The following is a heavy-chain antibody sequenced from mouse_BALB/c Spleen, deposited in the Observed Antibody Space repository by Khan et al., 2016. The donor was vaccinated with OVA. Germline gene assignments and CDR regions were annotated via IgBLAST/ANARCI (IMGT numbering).Heavy chain of an antibody. CDR3: ARLAYYYDSEGFAY. CDR1: GFTFSTYG. J-gene: IGHJ3*01. D-gene: IGHD1-1*01. CDR2: VSTGGSYT. V-gene: IGHV5-6*01. Sequence: EVELVESGGDLVKPGGSLKLSCAASGFTFSTYGMSWVRQTPDKRLEWVATVSTGGSYTYYPDSVKGRFTISSDNAKNTLYLQMSSLKSEDTAMFYCARLAYYYDSEGFAYWGQGTRVTVSA.